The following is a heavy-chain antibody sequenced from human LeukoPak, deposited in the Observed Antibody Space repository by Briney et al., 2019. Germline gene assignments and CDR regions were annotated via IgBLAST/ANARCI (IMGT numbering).Heavy chain of an antibody. D-gene: IGHD6-13*01. V-gene: IGHV4-39*07. CDR2: IYYSGST. Sequence: SETLSLTCTVSGGSISSSSYYWGWIRQPPGKGLEWIGSIYYSGSTYYNPSLKSRVTISVDTSKNQFSLKLSSVTAADTAVYYCARAPPLYSSSWYYDYWGQGTLVTVSS. CDR1: GGSISSSSYY. CDR3: ARAPPLYSSSWYYDY. J-gene: IGHJ4*02.